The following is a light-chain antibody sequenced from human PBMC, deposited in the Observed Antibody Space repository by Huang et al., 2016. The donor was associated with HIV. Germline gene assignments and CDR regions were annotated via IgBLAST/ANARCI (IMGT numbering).Light chain of an antibody. J-gene: IGKJ4*01. CDR3: QQYYSSPLT. V-gene: IGKV4-1*01. CDR2: WAS. CDR1: QSVLHHSKNNNY. Sequence: DIVMTQSPDSLAVSLGERATINCKSSQSVLHHSKNNNYLAWYQQKPGQPPKLLFYWASTRESGVPDRFSGGGSGTDFTLAISSLQAEDVAVYYCQQYYSSPLTFGGGTKVEMK.